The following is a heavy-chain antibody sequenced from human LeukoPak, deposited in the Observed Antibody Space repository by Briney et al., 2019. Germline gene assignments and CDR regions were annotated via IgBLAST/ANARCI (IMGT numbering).Heavy chain of an antibody. Sequence: ASVKVSCKASGYTFTSYGISWVRQAPGQGLEWMGWISAYNGNTNYAQKLQGRVTMTTDTSTSTAYMELRNPRSDDTAVYYCARLNSLGICCSSTSCYVGWFDPWGQGTLVTVSS. CDR2: ISAYNGNT. J-gene: IGHJ5*02. CDR1: GYTFTSYG. D-gene: IGHD2-2*01. CDR3: ARLNSLGICCSSTSCYVGWFDP. V-gene: IGHV1-18*01.